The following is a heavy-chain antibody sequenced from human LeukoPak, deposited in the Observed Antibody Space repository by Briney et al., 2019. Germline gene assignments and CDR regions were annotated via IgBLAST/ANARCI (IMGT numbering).Heavy chain of an antibody. CDR2: INPNSGGT. Sequence: ASVKASYKASGYTFTDYYLHWVRQAPGQGLEWMGWINPNSGGTKFEQNFQDRVTMTRDTSISTAYLELSRLRSDDTAVYYCGRNRLGKALDIWGQGTLVTVSS. V-gene: IGHV1-2*02. CDR3: GRNRLGKALDI. CDR1: GYTFTDYY. J-gene: IGHJ3*02. D-gene: IGHD7-27*01.